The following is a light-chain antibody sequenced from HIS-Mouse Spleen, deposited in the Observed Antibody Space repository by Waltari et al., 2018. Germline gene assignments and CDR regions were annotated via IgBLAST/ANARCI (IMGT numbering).Light chain of an antibody. V-gene: IGLV2-14*03. CDR2: DVS. J-gene: IGLJ1*01. CDR3: SSYTSSSTYV. CDR1: SSDVGGYNY. Sequence: QSALTQPASVSGSPGQSITISCTGTSSDVGGYNYVSWYQQHPGKAPKLMIYDVSNPRSGDSDGFSGSKAGNTASLTISGLQAEEEADYYCSSYTSSSTYVFGTGTKVTVL.